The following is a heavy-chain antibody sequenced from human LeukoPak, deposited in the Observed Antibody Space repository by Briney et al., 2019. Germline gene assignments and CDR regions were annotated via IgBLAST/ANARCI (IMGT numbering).Heavy chain of an antibody. CDR2: INPSGGST. Sequence: ASVKVSCKASGYTFTSYYMHWVRQAPGQGLEWMGIINPSGGSTSHAQKFQGRVTMTRDTSTSTVYMELSSLRSEDTAVYYCARDYHGSGSLTTFDYWGQGTLVTVSS. J-gene: IGHJ4*02. CDR3: ARDYHGSGSLTTFDY. D-gene: IGHD3-10*01. V-gene: IGHV1-46*01. CDR1: GYTFTSYY.